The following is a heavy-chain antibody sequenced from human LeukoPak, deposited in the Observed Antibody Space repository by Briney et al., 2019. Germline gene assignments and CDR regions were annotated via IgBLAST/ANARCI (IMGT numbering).Heavy chain of an antibody. CDR2: IYYSGST. V-gene: IGHV4-31*03. Sequence: SETLSLTCTVSGGSISSGGYYWSWIRQHPGKGLEWIGYIYYSGSTYYNPSLKSRVTISVDTSKNQFSLELSSVTAADTAAYYCARESGGYGDYHHWGQGTLVTVSS. CDR1: GGSISSGGYY. D-gene: IGHD4-17*01. CDR3: ARESGGYGDYHH. J-gene: IGHJ5*02.